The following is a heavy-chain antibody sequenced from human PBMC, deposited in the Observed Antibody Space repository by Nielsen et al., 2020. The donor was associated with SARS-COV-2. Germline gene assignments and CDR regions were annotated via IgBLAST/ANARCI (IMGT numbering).Heavy chain of an antibody. Sequence: ASVKVSCKASGYSFSSISINWVRQAPGQGLEWMGWISTRTGNPTYAQGFTGRFVLSLDTSVSTAYLEITSLGGDDTGVYYCATEPAVAGQGRLDYWGQGSLVTVST. D-gene: IGHD6-19*01. J-gene: IGHJ4*02. CDR2: ISTRTGNP. CDR3: ATEPAVAGQGRLDY. CDR1: GYSFSSIS. V-gene: IGHV7-4-1*02.